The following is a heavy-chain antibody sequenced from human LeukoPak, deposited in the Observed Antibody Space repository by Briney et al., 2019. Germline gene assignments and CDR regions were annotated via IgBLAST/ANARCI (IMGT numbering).Heavy chain of an antibody. D-gene: IGHD6-13*01. CDR2: ISSSSSYI. CDR1: GFTFSSYS. Sequence: SGGSLRLSCAASGFTFSSYSMNWVRQAPGKGLEWVSSISSSSSYIYYADSVKGRSTISRDNAKNSLYLQMNSLRAEDTAVYYCAKSSSWYPSYFDYWGQGTLVTVSS. CDR3: AKSSSWYPSYFDY. J-gene: IGHJ4*02. V-gene: IGHV3-21*01.